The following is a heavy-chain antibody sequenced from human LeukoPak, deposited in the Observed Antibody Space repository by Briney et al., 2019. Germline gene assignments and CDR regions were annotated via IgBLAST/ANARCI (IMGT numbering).Heavy chain of an antibody. CDR3: ARDERYDSSGYPFDY. J-gene: IGHJ4*02. V-gene: IGHV1-2*02. CDR2: INPNSGGT. Sequence: ASVKVSCKASGYTFTGHFIHWVRQAPGQGLEWMGWINPNSGGTNYAQKFQGRVTMTRDTSIITAYMELSRLSSDDTAVYYCARDERYDSSGYPFDYWGQGTLVTVSS. D-gene: IGHD3-22*01. CDR1: GYTFTGHF.